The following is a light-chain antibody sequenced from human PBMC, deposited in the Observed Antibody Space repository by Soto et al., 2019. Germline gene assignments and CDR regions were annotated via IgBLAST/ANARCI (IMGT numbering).Light chain of an antibody. CDR3: SSYTSSSNVV. J-gene: IGLJ2*01. CDR1: SSDVGGYIY. Sequence: QSALTQPASVSGSPGQSITISCTGTSSDVGGYIYVSWYQQHPGKAPKLMIYDVSNRPSGVSNRFSGSKSGNTASLTISGLQAEDEADYYCSSYTSSSNVVFGGGTKLTVL. CDR2: DVS. V-gene: IGLV2-14*01.